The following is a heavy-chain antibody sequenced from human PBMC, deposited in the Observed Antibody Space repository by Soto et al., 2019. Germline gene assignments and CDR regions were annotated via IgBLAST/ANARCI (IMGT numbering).Heavy chain of an antibody. Sequence: ASVKVSCKASGYTFTNYGIHWVRLAPGQRLEWMGWINAGNGNTKYSQNFQGRVTITRDTSASTAYMELSSLRSEDTAVFYCARSGYSSGWYHWYFDFWGRGTLVTVSS. J-gene: IGHJ2*01. CDR2: INAGNGNT. V-gene: IGHV1-3*01. CDR3: ARSGYSSGWYHWYFDF. D-gene: IGHD6-19*01. CDR1: GYTFTNYG.